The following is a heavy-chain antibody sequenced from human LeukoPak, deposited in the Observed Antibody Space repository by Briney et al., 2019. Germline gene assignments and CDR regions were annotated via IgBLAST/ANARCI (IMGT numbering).Heavy chain of an antibody. CDR3: APDSITMVRGAILN. CDR2: FDPEDGET. Sequence: ASVKASCKVSGYTLTELSMHWVRQAPGKGLEWMGGFDPEDGETIYAQKFQGRVTMTEDTSTDTAYMELSSLRSEDTAVYYCAPDSITMVRGAILNWGQGTLVTVSS. D-gene: IGHD3-10*01. J-gene: IGHJ4*02. V-gene: IGHV1-24*01. CDR1: GYTLTELS.